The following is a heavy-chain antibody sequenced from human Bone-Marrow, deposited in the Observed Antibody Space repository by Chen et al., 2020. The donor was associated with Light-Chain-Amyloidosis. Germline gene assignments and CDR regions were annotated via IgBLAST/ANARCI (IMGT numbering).Heavy chain of an antibody. D-gene: IGHD4-17*01. CDR2: VSHGGTKK. Sequence: QVQLAESGGGVVQPGRSLRLSCAASGFIFDRFAMHWVRQAPGKGLEWVAGVSHGGTKKFHAADVKGRFAISGDSPRNTLYLQMDSLTTEDTAVYYCVRESSRGGEGSGFDFWGQGTLVTVSS. J-gene: IGHJ4*02. CDR1: GFIFDRFA. V-gene: IGHV3-30*09. CDR3: VRESSRGGEGSGFDF.